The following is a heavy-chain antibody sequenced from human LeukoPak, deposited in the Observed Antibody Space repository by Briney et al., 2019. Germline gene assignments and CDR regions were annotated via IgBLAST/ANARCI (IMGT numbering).Heavy chain of an antibody. CDR2: IYYSGST. CDR1: GGSISSYY. D-gene: IGHD3-10*01. J-gene: IGHJ4*02. Sequence: SETLSLTCTVSGGSISSYYWSWIRQPPGKGLEWIGYIYYSGSTDYNPSLKSRVTISVDTSRNQFSLKLSSVTAADTAVYYCARGFGSGGRLDNWGQGTLVPVPS. CDR3: ARGFGSGGRLDN. V-gene: IGHV4-59*01.